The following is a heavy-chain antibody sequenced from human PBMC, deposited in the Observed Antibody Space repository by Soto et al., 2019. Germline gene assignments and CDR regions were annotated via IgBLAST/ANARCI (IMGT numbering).Heavy chain of an antibody. V-gene: IGHV3-11*01. CDR3: ARIRFREWGYAMDV. D-gene: IGHD3-10*01. Sequence: QVQLVESGGGLVKPGGSLRLSCAASGLTFSDCYMNWIRQAPGKGLEWVSYISSSGSSINYAGSVKGRFTISRDNAKNSLYLQMNCLRAEDTAIYYCARIRFREWGYAMDVWGQGTTVTVSS. J-gene: IGHJ6*02. CDR2: ISSSGSSI. CDR1: GLTFSDCY.